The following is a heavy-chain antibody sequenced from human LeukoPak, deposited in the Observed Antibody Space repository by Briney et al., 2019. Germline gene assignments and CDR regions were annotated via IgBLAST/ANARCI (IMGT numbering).Heavy chain of an antibody. Sequence: SETLSLTCTISGGSISSYYWSWVRQSPGKGLEWIGYIYYSGSTSYNPSLKSRVTISVDTSKNQFSLKLSSVTAADTAVYYCARRLKVTEHFDYWGQGTLVTVSS. CDR2: IYYSGST. V-gene: IGHV4-59*08. J-gene: IGHJ4*02. CDR1: GGSISSYY. D-gene: IGHD2-21*02. CDR3: ARRLKVTEHFDY.